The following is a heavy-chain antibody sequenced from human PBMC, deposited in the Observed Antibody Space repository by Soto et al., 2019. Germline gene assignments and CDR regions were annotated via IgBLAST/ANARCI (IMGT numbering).Heavy chain of an antibody. CDR2: INHSGST. Sequence: QVQLQQWGAGLLKPSETLSLTCAVYGGSFSGYYWSWIRQPPGKGLEWIGEINHSGSTNYNPSLKRLVTISVDTSKIQFSLKLSSVTAADTAVYYCARGRRVVVPADVTIFDYWGQGTLVTVSS. CDR1: GGSFSGYY. J-gene: IGHJ4*02. D-gene: IGHD2-2*01. V-gene: IGHV4-34*01. CDR3: ARGRRVVVPADVTIFDY.